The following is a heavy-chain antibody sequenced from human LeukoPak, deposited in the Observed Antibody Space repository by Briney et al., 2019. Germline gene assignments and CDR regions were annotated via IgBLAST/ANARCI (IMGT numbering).Heavy chain of an antibody. CDR1: GGSISTFY. CDR3: AREGDYSSGYNWFDP. J-gene: IGHJ5*02. V-gene: IGHV4-59*01. CDR2: IDYSGST. Sequence: SETLSLTCTVSGGSISTFYWSWLRQPPGKGLELIGYIDYSGSTNFNPSLKSRVTISVDTSKNQFSLKLSSVTAADTAVYYCAREGDYSSGYNWFDPWGQGTLVTVSS. D-gene: IGHD6-19*01.